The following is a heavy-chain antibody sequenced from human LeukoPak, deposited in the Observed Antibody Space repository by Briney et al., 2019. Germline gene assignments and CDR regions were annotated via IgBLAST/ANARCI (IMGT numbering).Heavy chain of an antibody. CDR1: GFTFSTYG. CDR2: ISYDGSDK. CDR3: AKDLAVAGTGGNAFDI. Sequence: GGSLRLSCAASGFTFSTYGMHWVRQAPGKGLEWVAVISYDGSDKYYADSVKGRFTISRDNSKNTLYLQMNSLRAEDTAVYYCAKDLAVAGTGGNAFDIWGQGTMVTVSS. V-gene: IGHV3-30*18. D-gene: IGHD6-19*01. J-gene: IGHJ3*02.